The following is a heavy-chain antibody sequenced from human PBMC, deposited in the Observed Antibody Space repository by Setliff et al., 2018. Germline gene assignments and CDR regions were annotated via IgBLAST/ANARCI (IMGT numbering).Heavy chain of an antibody. CDR1: GFTFNNYA. J-gene: IGHJ4*02. CDR3: AKAASPLFAINGVEYYFDS. Sequence: PGGSLRLSCAASGFTFNNYAVSWVRQAPGKGLEWVSTIFSGGSSAYYADSVKGRFTISRDNSKSTLYLQMNSLRAEDTAVYFCAKAASPLFAINGVEYYFDSWGQGNLVTVS. V-gene: IGHV3-23*03. D-gene: IGHD3-3*01. CDR2: IFSGGSSA.